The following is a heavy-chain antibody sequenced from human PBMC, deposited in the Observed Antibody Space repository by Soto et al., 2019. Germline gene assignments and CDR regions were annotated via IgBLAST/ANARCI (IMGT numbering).Heavy chain of an antibody. D-gene: IGHD3-10*01. J-gene: IGHJ4*02. Sequence: QITLKESGPTLVKPTQTLTLTCTFSGFSLSTSGVGVGWIRQPPGKALEWLALIYWDDDKRYSPSLKSRLTIXKXTXXNPVVLTMTNMDPVDTGTYYCAQRCGSGRHYKWGYRGQGTLVNVSS. CDR2: IYWDDDK. CDR1: GFSLSTSGVG. CDR3: AQRCGSGRHYKWGY. V-gene: IGHV2-5*02.